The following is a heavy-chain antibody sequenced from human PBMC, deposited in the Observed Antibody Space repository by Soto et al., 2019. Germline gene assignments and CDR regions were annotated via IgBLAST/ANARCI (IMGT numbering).Heavy chain of an antibody. CDR2: IYWDDDK. V-gene: IGHV2-5*02. CDR1: AFSLSTSGGG. Sequence: SGATLGKPTQTLTLNCTFSAFSLSTSGGGVGWIRQPPGKALEWLTFIYWDDDKRYSPSLKSRLTITKDTSKNQVVLTMTNMDPVDTATYYCARLVAAGITYYFDSWGQGTLVTVSS. CDR3: ARLVAAGITYYFDS. J-gene: IGHJ4*02. D-gene: IGHD2-21*01.